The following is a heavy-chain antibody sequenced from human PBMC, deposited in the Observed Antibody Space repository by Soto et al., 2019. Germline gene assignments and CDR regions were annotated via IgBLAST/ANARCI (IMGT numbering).Heavy chain of an antibody. V-gene: IGHV4-39*01. Sequence: SETLSLTCTVSGGSISSSSYYWGWIRRPPGKGLEWIGSIYYSGSTYYNPSLKSRVTISVDTSKNQFSLKLSSVTAADTAVYYCARRGYSYGNTFDYWGQGTLVTVSS. J-gene: IGHJ4*02. D-gene: IGHD5-18*01. CDR3: ARRGYSYGNTFDY. CDR2: IYYSGST. CDR1: GGSISSSSYY.